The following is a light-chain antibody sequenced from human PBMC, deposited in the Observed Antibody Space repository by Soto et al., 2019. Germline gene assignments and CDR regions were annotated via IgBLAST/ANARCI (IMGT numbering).Light chain of an antibody. CDR1: SGSIASNF. J-gene: IGLJ3*02. CDR3: QSYGGTHPWV. Sequence: NFMLTQPHSVSESPGKTVTISCTRTSGSIASNFVQWYQQRPGSSPTTVIYEDNQRPPGVPARFSGSVDSSSNSASLTISGLTTEDEADYYCQSYGGTHPWVFGGGTKVTVL. V-gene: IGLV6-57*01. CDR2: EDN.